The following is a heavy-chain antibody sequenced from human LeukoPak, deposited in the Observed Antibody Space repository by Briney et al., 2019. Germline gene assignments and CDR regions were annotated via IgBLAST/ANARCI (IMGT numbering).Heavy chain of an antibody. D-gene: IGHD2-15*01. CDR2: IYYSGST. Sequence: PSETLSLTCTVSGGSISSRSYYWGWIRQPPGKGLEWIGSIYYSGSTYYNASLKSRVTTSVDTSKNQFSLKLTSVTAADTAVYYCAGKAYSDWFDPWGQGTLVTVSS. V-gene: IGHV4-39*01. CDR1: GGSISSRSYY. CDR3: AGKAYSDWFDP. J-gene: IGHJ5*02.